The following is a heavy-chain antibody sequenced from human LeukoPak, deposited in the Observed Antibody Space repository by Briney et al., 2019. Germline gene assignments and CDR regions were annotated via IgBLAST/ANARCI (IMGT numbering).Heavy chain of an antibody. CDR3: ARGPVMITFGGVIVAPFDY. D-gene: IGHD3-16*02. V-gene: IGHV4-34*01. CDR1: GGSFSGYY. J-gene: IGHJ4*02. Sequence: PSETLSLTCAVYGGSFSGYYWSWIRQPPGKGLEWIGEINHSGSTNYNPSLKSRVTISVDRSKNQFSLKLSSVTAADTAVYYCARGPVMITFGGVIVAPFDYWGQGTLVTVSS. CDR2: INHSGST.